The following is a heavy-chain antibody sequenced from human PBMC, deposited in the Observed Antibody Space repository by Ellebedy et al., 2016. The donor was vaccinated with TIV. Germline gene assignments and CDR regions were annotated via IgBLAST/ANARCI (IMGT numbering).Heavy chain of an antibody. CDR3: ARGGVVAGADY. CDR1: GFTFSNYW. CDR2: TNQDGSAK. D-gene: IGHD6-19*01. Sequence: GESLKISCAASGFTFSNYWMNWVRQAPGKGLEWVANTNQDGSAKYYVDSVKGRFAISRDNAKNSLYLQMNSLRGEDTAVYYCARGGVVAGADYWGQGTLVTVSS. J-gene: IGHJ4*02. V-gene: IGHV3-7*03.